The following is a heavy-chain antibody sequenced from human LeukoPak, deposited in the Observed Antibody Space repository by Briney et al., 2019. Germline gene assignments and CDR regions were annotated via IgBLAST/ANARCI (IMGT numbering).Heavy chain of an antibody. CDR2: ISAYNGNT. V-gene: IGHV1-18*01. Sequence: ASVKVSCKASGYTFTSYGISWVRQAPGQGLEWMGWISAYNGNTNYAQKLQGRVTMTTDTSTSTAYMELRSLRSDDTAVYYCARDSYYYDSSGYPPAHWGQGTLVTVSS. D-gene: IGHD3-22*01. CDR3: ARDSYYYDSSGYPPAH. CDR1: GYTFTSYG. J-gene: IGHJ1*01.